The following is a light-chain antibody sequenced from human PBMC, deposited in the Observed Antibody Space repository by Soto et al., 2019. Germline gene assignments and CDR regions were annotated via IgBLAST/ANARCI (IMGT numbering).Light chain of an antibody. CDR1: SSDVGSYNL. J-gene: IGLJ1*01. V-gene: IGLV2-23*01. CDR2: EGS. Sequence: QSALAQPASVSGSPGQSITISCTGTSSDVGSYNLVSWYQQHPGKAPKLMIYEGSKRPSGVSNRFSGSKSGNTASLTISGLLAEDEADYYCCSYVGSYSYVFGTGTKVTVL. CDR3: CSYVGSYSYV.